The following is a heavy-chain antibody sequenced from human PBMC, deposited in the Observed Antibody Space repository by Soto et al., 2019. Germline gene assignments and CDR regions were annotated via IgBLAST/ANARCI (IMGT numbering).Heavy chain of an antibody. Sequence: GESLKISFKGSGYSFTSYWIGWVRQMPGKGLEWMGIIYPGDSDTRYSPSFQGQVTISADKSISTAYLQWSSLKASDTAMYYCARLDYFDYGDYRPDYWGQGTLVTVSS. CDR3: ARLDYFDYGDYRPDY. J-gene: IGHJ4*02. V-gene: IGHV5-51*01. CDR2: IYPGDSDT. CDR1: GYSFTSYW. D-gene: IGHD4-17*01.